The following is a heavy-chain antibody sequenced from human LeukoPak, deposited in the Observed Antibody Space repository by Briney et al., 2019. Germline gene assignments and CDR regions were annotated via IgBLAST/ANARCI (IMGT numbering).Heavy chain of an antibody. J-gene: IGHJ5*02. D-gene: IGHD2-2*01. CDR2: IYTSGST. Sequence: SETLSLTCTVSGGSISSYYWSWIRQPAGKGLEWIGRIYTSGSTNYNPSLKSRVTMSVDTSKNQFSLKLSSVTAADTAVYYCARHVFSGYALPNWFDPWGQGTLVTVSS. CDR1: GGSISSYY. V-gene: IGHV4-4*07. CDR3: ARHVFSGYALPNWFDP.